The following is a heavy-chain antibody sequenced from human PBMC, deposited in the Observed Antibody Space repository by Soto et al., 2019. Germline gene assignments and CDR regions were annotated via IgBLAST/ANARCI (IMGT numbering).Heavy chain of an antibody. Sequence: QVQLVQSGAEVKKPGASVKVSCKASGYTFTSYYMHWVRQAPGQGLEWMGIINPSGGSTSYAQKLLGRLTMTRDTATSTAYMELSSLRSEDTAVYYCARGGRYYGSGSYLAKQVVDYWGQGTLVTVSS. J-gene: IGHJ4*02. CDR3: ARGGRYYGSGSYLAKQVVDY. CDR1: GYTFTSYY. CDR2: INPSGGST. V-gene: IGHV1-46*01. D-gene: IGHD3-10*01.